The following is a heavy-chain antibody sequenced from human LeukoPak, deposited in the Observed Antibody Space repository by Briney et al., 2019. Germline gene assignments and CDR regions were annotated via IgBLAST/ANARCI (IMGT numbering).Heavy chain of an antibody. CDR1: GFTVSSNY. D-gene: IGHD6-19*01. CDR3: AKDISGSSGRFDP. J-gene: IGHJ5*02. V-gene: IGHV3-53*01. Sequence: GGSLRLSCAASGFTVSSNYMSWVRQAPEKGLEWVSVIYSVGTTYYADSVKGRFTISRDNSKNTLYLQMNSLRAEDTAVYYCAKDISGSSGRFDPWGQGTLVTVSS. CDR2: IYSVGTT.